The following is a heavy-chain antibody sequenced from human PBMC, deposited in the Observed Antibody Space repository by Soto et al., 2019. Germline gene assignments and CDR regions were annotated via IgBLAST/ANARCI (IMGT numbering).Heavy chain of an antibody. D-gene: IGHD3-22*01. CDR2: IDPSDSQT. CDR1: GYSFAGYW. J-gene: IGHJ4*02. Sequence: GESLKISCKGSGYSFAGYWITWVRQKSGKGLEWMGRIDPSDSQTYYSPSFRGHVTISVTKSITTVFLQWSSLRASDTAMYYCARQIYDSDTGPNFQYYFDSWGQGTPVTVSS. V-gene: IGHV5-10-1*01. CDR3: ARQIYDSDTGPNFQYYFDS.